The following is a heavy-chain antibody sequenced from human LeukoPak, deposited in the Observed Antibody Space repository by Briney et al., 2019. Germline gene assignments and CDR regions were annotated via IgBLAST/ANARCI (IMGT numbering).Heavy chain of an antibody. CDR1: GGSISSYY. J-gene: IGHJ4*02. CDR2: IYTSGST. D-gene: IGHD2-15*01. V-gene: IGHV4-4*07. CDR3: ARDAPLGYCSGGSCPNGLDY. Sequence: SETPSLTCTVSGGSISSYYWSWIRQPAGKGLEWIGRIYTSGSTNYNPSLKSRVTMSVDTSKNQFSLKLSSVTAADTAVYYCARDAPLGYCSGGSCPNGLDYWGQGTLVTVSS.